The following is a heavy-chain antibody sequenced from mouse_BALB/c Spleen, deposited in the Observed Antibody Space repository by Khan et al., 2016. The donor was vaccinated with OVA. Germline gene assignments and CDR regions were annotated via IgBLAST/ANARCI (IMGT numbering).Heavy chain of an antibody. D-gene: IGHD4-1*01. CDR1: GYIFTNYV. CDR2: INPYNGGT. CDR3: ARGNWQSYYFDY. J-gene: IGHJ2*01. V-gene: IGHV1S136*01. Sequence: EVQLQQSGPELVKPGASVKMSCKASGYIFTNYVLHWVKQKSGQGLEWIGNINPYNGGTKYNEKFKGKATLDSDKSSITAYMELSSLTSEDSAVYYCARGNWQSYYFDYWGQGTTLTLSS.